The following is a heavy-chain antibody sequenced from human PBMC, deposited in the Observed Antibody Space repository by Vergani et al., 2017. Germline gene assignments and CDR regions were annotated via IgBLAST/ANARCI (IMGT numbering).Heavy chain of an antibody. CDR2: INAGNGNT. CDR3: AGAGTSLRYNWFDP. V-gene: IGHV1-3*01. D-gene: IGHD6-19*01. Sequence: QVQLVQSGAEVKKPGASVKVSCKASGYTFTSYAMHWVRQAPGQRLEWMGWINAGNGNTKYSQKFQGRVTITRETSASTAYMELSSLGSEDTAVYYCAGAGTSLRYNWFDPWGQGTLVTVSS. CDR1: GYTFTSYA. J-gene: IGHJ5*02.